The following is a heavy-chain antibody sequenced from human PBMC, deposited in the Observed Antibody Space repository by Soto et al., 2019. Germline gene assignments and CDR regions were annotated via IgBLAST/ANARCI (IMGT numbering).Heavy chain of an antibody. J-gene: IGHJ5*02. D-gene: IGHD3-3*01. V-gene: IGHV3-30*18. CDR1: GFTFSSYG. Sequence: QVQLVESGGGVVQPGRSLRLSCAASGFTFSSYGMHWVRQAPGKGLEWVAVISYDGSNKYYADSVKGRFTISRDNSKNTLYLQMNSLRAEDTAVYYCAKEAITYYDFWSGHSNWFDPWGQGTLVTVSS. CDR3: AKEAITYYDFWSGHSNWFDP. CDR2: ISYDGSNK.